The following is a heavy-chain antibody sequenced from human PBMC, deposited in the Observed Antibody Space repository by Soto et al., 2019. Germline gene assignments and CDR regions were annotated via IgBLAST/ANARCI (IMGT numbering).Heavy chain of an antibody. CDR2: INHSGST. CDR3: ARGPRLCSGGSCYSFWFEP. CDR1: GGSFSGYY. V-gene: IGHV4-34*01. D-gene: IGHD2-15*01. Sequence: QVQLQQWGAGLLKPSETLSLTCAVYGGSFSGYYWSWIRQPPGKGLEWIGEINHSGSTNYNPSLKSRVTISVDTSKNQFSLKLSCVTAADTVVYYCARGPRLCSGGSCYSFWFEPWGQGTLVTVSS. J-gene: IGHJ5*02.